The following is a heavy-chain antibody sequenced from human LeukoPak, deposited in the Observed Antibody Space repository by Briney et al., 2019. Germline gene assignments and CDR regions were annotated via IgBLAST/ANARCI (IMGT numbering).Heavy chain of an antibody. CDR2: INHSGST. V-gene: IGHV4-34*01. D-gene: IGHD3-3*01. CDR3: ARLRFLEWLSGLPLFDP. CDR1: GGPFSGYY. J-gene: IGHJ5*02. Sequence: SETLSLTCAVYGGPFSGYYWSWIRQPPGKGLEWIGEINHSGSTNYNPSLKSRVTISVDTSKNQFSLKLSSVTAADTAVYYCARLRFLEWLSGLPLFDPWGQGTLVTVSS.